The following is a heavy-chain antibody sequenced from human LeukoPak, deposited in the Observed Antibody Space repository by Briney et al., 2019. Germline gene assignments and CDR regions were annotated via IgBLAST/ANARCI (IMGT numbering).Heavy chain of an antibody. J-gene: IGHJ4*02. V-gene: IGHV4-34*01. CDR1: GGSFSGYY. D-gene: IGHD6-13*01. CDR3: ARARSAAGNFDY. CDR2: INHSGST. Sequence: SETLSLTCAVYGGSFSGYYWSWIRQPPGKGLEWIGKINHSGSTNYNPSLKSRVTISVDTSKNQFSLKLISVTTADTAVYYCARARSAAGNFDYWGQGTLVTVSS.